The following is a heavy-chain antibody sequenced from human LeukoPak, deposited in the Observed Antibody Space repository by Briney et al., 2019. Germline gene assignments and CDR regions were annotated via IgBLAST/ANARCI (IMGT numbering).Heavy chain of an antibody. Sequence: PGGSLRLSCAASGFTFSSYAMSWVRQAPGKGLERVSAISGSGGSTYYADSVKGRFTISRDNSKNTLYLQMNSLRTEDTAVYYCAKGFAGYYYYYMDVWGKGTTVTVSS. CDR1: GFTFSSYA. J-gene: IGHJ6*03. CDR3: AKGFAGYYYYYMDV. V-gene: IGHV3-23*01. CDR2: ISGSGGST.